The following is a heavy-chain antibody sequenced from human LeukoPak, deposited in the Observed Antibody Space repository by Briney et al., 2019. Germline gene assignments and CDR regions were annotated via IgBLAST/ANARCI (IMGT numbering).Heavy chain of an antibody. J-gene: IGHJ1*01. Sequence: SETLSLTCAVYGGSFSGYYWSWIRQPPGKGLEWIGEINHSGSTNYNPSLKSRVTISVDTSKSQFSLKLSSVTAADTAVYYCARAPHTYYDSSGYAYGGFQHWGQGTLVTVSS. V-gene: IGHV4-34*01. CDR1: GGSFSGYY. D-gene: IGHD3-22*01. CDR3: ARAPHTYYDSSGYAYGGFQH. CDR2: INHSGST.